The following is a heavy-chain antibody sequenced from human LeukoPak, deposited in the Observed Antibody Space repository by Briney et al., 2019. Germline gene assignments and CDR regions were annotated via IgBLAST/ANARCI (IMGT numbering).Heavy chain of an antibody. J-gene: IGHJ4*02. Sequence: SETLSLTCTVSGGSTSRYYWSWIRQPPGKGLEWIGFIYDSGSTYYNPSLKSRVTISVDTSKNQFSLKLSSVTAADTAMYYCALYSSSSDYWGQGTLVTVSS. CDR1: GGSTSRYY. D-gene: IGHD6-6*01. CDR2: IYDSGST. CDR3: ALYSSSSDY. V-gene: IGHV4-59*01.